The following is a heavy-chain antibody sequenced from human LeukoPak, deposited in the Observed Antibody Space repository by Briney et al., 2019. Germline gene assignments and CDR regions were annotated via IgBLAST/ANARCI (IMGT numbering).Heavy chain of an antibody. D-gene: IGHD3-22*01. V-gene: IGHV3-33*01. J-gene: IGHJ4*02. CDR1: GFTFSSYG. Sequence: GGSLRLSCAASGFTFSSYGMHWVRQAPGKGLEWVAVIWYDGSNKYYADSVKGRFTISRDNSKNTLYLQMNSLRAEDTAVYYCARDLSYYDSSGCYDYWGQGTLVTVSS. CDR2: IWYDGSNK. CDR3: ARDLSYYDSSGCYDY.